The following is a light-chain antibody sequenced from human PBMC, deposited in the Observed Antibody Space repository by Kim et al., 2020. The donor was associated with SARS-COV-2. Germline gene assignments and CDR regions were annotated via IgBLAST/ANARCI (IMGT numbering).Light chain of an antibody. Sequence: AAAVGDRVSSTWRSRQGISSWLAWYQQKPGKAPKLLIYDASTLQSGVPSRFSGSGSGTDFTLPISSLQTEDFATYYCQQANSFPTFGPGTKVDI. CDR3: QQANSFPT. J-gene: IGKJ3*01. CDR2: DAS. CDR1: QGISSW. V-gene: IGKV1-12*01.